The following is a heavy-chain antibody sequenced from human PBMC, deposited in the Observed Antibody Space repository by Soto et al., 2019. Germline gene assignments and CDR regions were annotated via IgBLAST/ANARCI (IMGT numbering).Heavy chain of an antibody. CDR3: ARDLTIVPAAHPRLENYGMDV. Sequence: ASVKVSCKASGYSFTSYGISWVRRAPGQGLEWMGWISPYNGHTQFVERFQGRVTMTTDTSTKTAYMELRNLRSDDTAHYYCARDLTIVPAAHPRLENYGMDVWGQGTTVTVSS. CDR1: GYSFTSYG. J-gene: IGHJ6*02. CDR2: ISPYNGHT. D-gene: IGHD2-2*01. V-gene: IGHV1-18*01.